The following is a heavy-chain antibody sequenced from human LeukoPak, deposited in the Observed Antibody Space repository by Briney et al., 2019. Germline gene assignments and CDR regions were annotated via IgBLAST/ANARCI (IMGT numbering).Heavy chain of an antibody. CDR1: GYTFVSYG. CDR2: ISGHNGNT. J-gene: IGHJ4*02. V-gene: IGHV1-18*01. Sequence: ASVKVSCKASGYTFVSYGISWVRQAPGQGLEWVGWISGHNGNTDYAQKFQGRVTLTTDTSTSTAYMELRSLRSDDTAVYYCARGGIVGTSPSDYWGQGTLVTVSS. D-gene: IGHD1-26*01. CDR3: ARGGIVGTSPSDY.